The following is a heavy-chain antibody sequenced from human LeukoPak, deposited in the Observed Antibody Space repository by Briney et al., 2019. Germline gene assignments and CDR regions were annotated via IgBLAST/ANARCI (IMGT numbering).Heavy chain of an antibody. V-gene: IGHV3-30*04. Sequence: GGSLRLSCAASGFTFSSYAMHWVRQAPGKGLEWVAVISYDGSNKYYADSVKGRFTISRDNSKNTLYLRMNSLRAEDTAVYYCARDTVEQAFDYWGQGTLVTVSS. J-gene: IGHJ4*02. D-gene: IGHD1/OR15-1a*01. CDR3: ARDTVEQAFDY. CDR2: ISYDGSNK. CDR1: GFTFSSYA.